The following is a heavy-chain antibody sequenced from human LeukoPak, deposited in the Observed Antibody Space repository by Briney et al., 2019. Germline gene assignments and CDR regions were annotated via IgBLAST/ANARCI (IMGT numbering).Heavy chain of an antibody. CDR2: ISYDGSNK. D-gene: IGHD3-10*01. CDR1: GFTFSSYG. J-gene: IGHJ4*02. V-gene: IGHV3-30*18. Sequence: GGSLRLSCAASGFTFSSYGMHWVRQAPGKGLGWVAVISYDGSNKYYADSVKGRFTISRDNSKNTLYLQMNSLRAEDTAVYYCAKSSDYYGSGSYLVASYFGDYFDYWGQGTLVTVSS. CDR3: AKSSDYYGSGSYLVASYFGDYFDY.